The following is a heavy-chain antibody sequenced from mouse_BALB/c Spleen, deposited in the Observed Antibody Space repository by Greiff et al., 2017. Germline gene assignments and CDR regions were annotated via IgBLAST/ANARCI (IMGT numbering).Heavy chain of an antibody. CDR2: ISTYYGNT. J-gene: IGHJ4*01. D-gene: IGHD1-1*01. V-gene: IGHV1-67*01. CDR3: AREYYGSSPNYAMDY. CDR1: GYTFTDYA. Sequence: QVQLQQSGPELVRPGVSVTISCKGSGYTFTDYALHWVKQSHAKSLEWIGVISTYYGNTNYNQKFKGKATMTVDKSSSTAYMELARLTSEDSAIYYCAREYYGSSPNYAMDYWGQGTSVTVSS.